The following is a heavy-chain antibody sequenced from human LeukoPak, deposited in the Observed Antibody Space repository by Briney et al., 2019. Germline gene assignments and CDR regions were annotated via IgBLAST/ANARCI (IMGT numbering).Heavy chain of an antibody. CDR2: INWNGGST. Sequence: GGSLRLSCAASGFTFDDYGMSWVRQAPGKGLEWVSGINWNGGSTGYADSVKGRFTISRDNAKNSLYLQMNSLRAEDTAVYFCARGPYSYDSSGAFDIWGQGTMVTVSS. D-gene: IGHD3-22*01. J-gene: IGHJ3*02. CDR3: ARGPYSYDSSGAFDI. V-gene: IGHV3-20*04. CDR1: GFTFDDYG.